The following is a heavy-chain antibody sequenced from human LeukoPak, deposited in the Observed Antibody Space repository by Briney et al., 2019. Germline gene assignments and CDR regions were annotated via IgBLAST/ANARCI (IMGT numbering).Heavy chain of an antibody. D-gene: IGHD2-15*01. CDR2: MSGSGGST. V-gene: IGHV3-23*01. J-gene: IGHJ6*03. CDR3: AKNGDRGAYCTGGTCYPYFYYYMDV. Sequence: QAGGSLRLSCAASGFTFSSYTMSWVRQAPGKGLEWVSGMSGSGGSTYYADSVKGRFTISRDHSRNTLYLQMNSLRAEDTAIYYCAKNGDRGAYCTGGTCYPYFYYYMDVWGKGTTVTI. CDR1: GFTFSSYT.